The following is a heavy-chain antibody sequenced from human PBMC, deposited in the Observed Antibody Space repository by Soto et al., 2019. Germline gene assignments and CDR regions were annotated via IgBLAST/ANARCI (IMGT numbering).Heavy chain of an antibody. J-gene: IGHJ6*02. CDR3: ARVPSSWYYYYGMDV. CDR2: ISGYSGDT. CDR1: GYTFTTYG. Sequence: ASVKVSCKASGYTFTTYGIGWVRQAPGQGLEWMGWISGYSGDTNYAQKLQGRVTVTTDTSTSTAYMELRSLRSDDTAVYYCARVPSSWYYYYGMDVRRQGTTVTVSS. D-gene: IGHD6-13*01. V-gene: IGHV1-18*04.